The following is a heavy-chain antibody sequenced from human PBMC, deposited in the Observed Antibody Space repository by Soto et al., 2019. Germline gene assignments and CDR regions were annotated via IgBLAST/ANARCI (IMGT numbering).Heavy chain of an antibody. CDR1: GGSVSSGSYY. CDR3: ARDFCGGDCSDDYYYYAMDV. D-gene: IGHD2-21*02. Sequence: SETLSLTCSVSGGSVSSGSYYWSWIRQPPGKGLEWIAYIYYTGSTNYNPSLKSRVTISVDTSKNQFSLKLSSVTAADTAVYYCARDFCGGDCSDDYYYYAMDVWGQGTTVTVSS. CDR2: IYYTGST. J-gene: IGHJ6*02. V-gene: IGHV4-61*01.